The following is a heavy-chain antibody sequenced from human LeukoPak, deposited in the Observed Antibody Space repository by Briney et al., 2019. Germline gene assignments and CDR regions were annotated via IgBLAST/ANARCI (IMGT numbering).Heavy chain of an antibody. V-gene: IGHV3-23*01. CDR1: GFTFSSYS. J-gene: IGHJ4*02. CDR3: ASDSGSYLGPFDY. D-gene: IGHD1-26*01. CDR2: ISGSGGST. Sequence: GGSLRLSCAASGFTFSSYSMNWVRQAPGKGLEWVPAISGSGGSTYYADSVKGRFTISRDNSKNTLYLQMNSLRAEDTAVYYCASDSGSYLGPFDYWGQGTLVTVSS.